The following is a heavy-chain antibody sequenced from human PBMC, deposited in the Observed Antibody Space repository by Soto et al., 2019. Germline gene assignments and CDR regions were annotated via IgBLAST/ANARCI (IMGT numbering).Heavy chain of an antibody. D-gene: IGHD6-19*01. CDR3: ARYSSGWHDAFDI. Sequence: PSETLSLTCTVSGGSISSYYWSWIRQPPGKGLEWIGYIYYSGSTNYNPSLKSRVTISVDTSNNQFSLKLSSVTAADTAVYYCARYSSGWHDAFDICGQGTMVTVSS. J-gene: IGHJ3*02. CDR1: GGSISSYY. V-gene: IGHV4-59*01. CDR2: IYYSGST.